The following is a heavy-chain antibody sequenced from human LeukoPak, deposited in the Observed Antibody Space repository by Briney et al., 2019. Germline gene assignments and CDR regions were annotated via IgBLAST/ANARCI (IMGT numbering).Heavy chain of an antibody. J-gene: IGHJ1*01. D-gene: IGHD6-13*01. CDR1: GGSISSSSSY. Sequence: PSQTLSLTCTVSGGSISSSSSYWGWIRQPPGKGLEWIGSIYYSGSTYYNPSLKSRVTISVDTSKNQFSLKLSSVTAADTAVYYCARGRQQLVREYFQHWGQGTLVTVSS. CDR3: ARGRQQLVREYFQH. CDR2: IYYSGST. V-gene: IGHV4-39*07.